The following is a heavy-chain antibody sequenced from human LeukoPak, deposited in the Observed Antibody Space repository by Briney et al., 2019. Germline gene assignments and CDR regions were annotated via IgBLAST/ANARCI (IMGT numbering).Heavy chain of an antibody. D-gene: IGHD3-22*01. CDR1: GFSLSTSGVG. V-gene: IGHV2-5*02. J-gene: IGHJ6*03. CDR2: IYWDDDK. CDR3: ARHRTYYYDSSASYYYMDV. Sequence: SGPTLVNPTQTLTLTCTFSGFSLSTSGVGVGWIRQPPGKALEWLALIYWDDDKRYSPSLKSRLTITKDTSKNQVVLTMTNMDPVDTATYYCARHRTYYYDSSASYYYMDVWGKGTTVTVSS.